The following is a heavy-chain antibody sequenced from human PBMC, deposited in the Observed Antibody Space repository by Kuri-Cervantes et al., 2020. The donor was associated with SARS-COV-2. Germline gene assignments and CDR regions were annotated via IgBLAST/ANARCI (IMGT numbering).Heavy chain of an antibody. CDR1: GYSISSGYY. CDR2: IYHSGST. Sequence: SETLSLTCAVSGYSISSGYYWGWVRQPPGKGLEWIGSIYHSGSTYHNPSLKSRVTISVDTSKNQFSLKLSSVTAADTAVYYCARLYDFWSGSQAGWFDPWGQGTLVTVSS. V-gene: IGHV4-38-2*01. D-gene: IGHD3-3*01. J-gene: IGHJ5*02. CDR3: ARLYDFWSGSQAGWFDP.